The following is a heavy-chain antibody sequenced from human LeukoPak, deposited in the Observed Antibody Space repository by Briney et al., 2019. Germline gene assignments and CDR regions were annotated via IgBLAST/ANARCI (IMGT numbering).Heavy chain of an antibody. CDR1: GYSRTGYF. CDR2: INPNSGGT. V-gene: IGHV1-2*02. CDR3: ARVQTGADPYDVFDI. Sequence: GASVKVSCKASGYSRTGYFMNWVRQAPGQGLEWMGWINPNSGGTNYAQRFQDRVTMTRDTSISTAYMELSRLRSDDTAVYFCARVQTGADPYDVFDIWGQGTMVTVSS. J-gene: IGHJ3*02. D-gene: IGHD7-27*01.